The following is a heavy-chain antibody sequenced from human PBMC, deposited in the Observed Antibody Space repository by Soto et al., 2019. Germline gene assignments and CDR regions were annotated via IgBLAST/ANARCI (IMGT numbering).Heavy chain of an antibody. Sequence: GGSLRLSCAASGFTFSSYSMNWVRQAPGKGLEWVSSISSSSSYIYYADSVKGRFTIPRDNAKNSLYLQMNSLRAEDTAVYYCARDPYDFWSGYYTVWFDPWGQGTLVTVSS. CDR2: ISSSSSYI. D-gene: IGHD3-3*01. CDR3: ARDPYDFWSGYYTVWFDP. V-gene: IGHV3-21*01. CDR1: GFTFSSYS. J-gene: IGHJ5*02.